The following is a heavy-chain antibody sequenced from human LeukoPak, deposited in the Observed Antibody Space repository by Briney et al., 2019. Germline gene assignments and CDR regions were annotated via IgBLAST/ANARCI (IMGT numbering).Heavy chain of an antibody. D-gene: IGHD6-13*01. CDR1: GDSIGGSNYY. CDR3: ARRGITYSSSFFAY. V-gene: IGHV4-39*01. J-gene: IGHJ4*02. Sequence: SETLSLTCTVSGDSIGGSNYYWAWIRQSPGTGLEWIGSVFYSGNTYYNPSLKSRVTISVDTSKNQFSLNLYSVTAADTATYYCARRGITYSSSFFAYWGQGTLVTVSS. CDR2: VFYSGNT.